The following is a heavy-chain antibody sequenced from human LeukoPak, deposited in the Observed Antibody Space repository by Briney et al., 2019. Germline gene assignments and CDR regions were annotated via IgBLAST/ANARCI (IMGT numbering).Heavy chain of an antibody. CDR2: IYYSGST. Sequence: SETLSLTCTVSGGSISSYDWSWIRQPPGKGLEWIGYIYYSGSTNYNPSLKSRVTISVDTSKNQFSLKLSSVTAADTAVYYCARADCSSTSCYGRLIDYWGQGTLVTVSS. V-gene: IGHV4-59*12. CDR3: ARADCSSTSCYGRLIDY. CDR1: GGSISSYD. J-gene: IGHJ4*02. D-gene: IGHD2-2*01.